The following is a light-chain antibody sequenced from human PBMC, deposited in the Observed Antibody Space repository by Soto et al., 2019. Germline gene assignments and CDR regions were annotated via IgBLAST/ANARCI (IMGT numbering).Light chain of an antibody. J-gene: IGLJ1*01. CDR3: CSYAGSFASYV. Sequence: QSALTQPRSVSGSPGQSVTISCTGTSSDVGDYNYVSWYQQHPGKAPKVMIYDVSKRPSGVPDRFSGSKSGNTASLTISGLQDEDEADYYCCSYAGSFASYVFGTGTQLTVL. CDR2: DVS. V-gene: IGLV2-11*01. CDR1: SSDVGDYNY.